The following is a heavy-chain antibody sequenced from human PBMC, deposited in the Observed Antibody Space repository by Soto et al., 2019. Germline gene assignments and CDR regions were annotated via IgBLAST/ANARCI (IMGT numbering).Heavy chain of an antibody. D-gene: IGHD3-10*01. V-gene: IGHV4-31*03. Sequence: QVQLQESGPGLVKPSQTLSLTCTVSGGSIRSGTYDWTWSRQHSGKGLRWTGYIYHSGSTYYNPSRDSCVTHSPGTLISHSALEPGCVTAASPAVSYSASLYVSENYYVVPSISFDPWGQGTLVTVSS. CDR3: ASLYVSENYYVVPSISFDP. CDR1: GGSIRSGTYD. J-gene: IGHJ5*02. CDR2: IYHSGST.